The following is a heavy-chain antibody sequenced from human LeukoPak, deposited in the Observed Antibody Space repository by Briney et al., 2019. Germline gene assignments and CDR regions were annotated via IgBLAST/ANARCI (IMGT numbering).Heavy chain of an antibody. CDR1: GFTFSSYE. J-gene: IGHJ4*02. Sequence: GGSLRLSCAASGFTFSSYEMNWVRQAPGKGLEWVSYISSRGSTIYYADSVKGRFTISRDNAKNSLYLQMNSLRAEDTAVYYCARRPYYDILTGPGGDYWGQGTLVTVSS. V-gene: IGHV3-48*03. CDR3: ARRPYYDILTGPGGDY. D-gene: IGHD3-9*01. CDR2: ISSRGSTI.